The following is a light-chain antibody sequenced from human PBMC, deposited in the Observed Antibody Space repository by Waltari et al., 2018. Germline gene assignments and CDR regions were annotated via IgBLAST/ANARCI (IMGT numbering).Light chain of an antibody. V-gene: IGKV3-20*01. Sequence: VLTQSPCTLSLSPGERATLSCRASQSLTKRYLAWYQQKPGQPPRLLIYGASSRAAGIPDRFSGSGSGTDFTLTISRLEPEDSAVYYCQQYGSSILYTFGQGTKLEIK. J-gene: IGKJ2*01. CDR1: QSLTKRY. CDR3: QQYGSSILYT. CDR2: GAS.